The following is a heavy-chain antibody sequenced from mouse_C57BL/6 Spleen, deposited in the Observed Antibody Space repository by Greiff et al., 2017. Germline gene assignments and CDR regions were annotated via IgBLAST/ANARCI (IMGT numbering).Heavy chain of an antibody. CDR1: GYTFTSYW. V-gene: IGHV1-69*01. CDR2: IDPSDSYT. Sequence: QVQLQQPGAELVMPGASVKLSCKASGYTFTSYWMHWVKQRPGQGLEWIGEIDPSDSYTNYNQKFKGKSTLTVDKSSSTAYMQLSSLTSEDSAVYYCARFRGGYGSSSHWYFDVWGTGTTVTVAS. J-gene: IGHJ1*03. CDR3: ARFRGGYGSSSHWYFDV. D-gene: IGHD1-1*01.